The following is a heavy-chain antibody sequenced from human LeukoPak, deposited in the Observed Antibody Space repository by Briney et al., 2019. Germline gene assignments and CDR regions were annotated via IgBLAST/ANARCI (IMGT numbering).Heavy chain of an antibody. CDR2: IYYSGST. V-gene: IGHV4-30-4*08. CDR1: GGSISSGDYY. D-gene: IGHD2-15*01. CDR3: AREIIVVVVAAQTVYNWFDP. J-gene: IGHJ5*02. Sequence: SETLSLTXTVSGGSISSGDYYWSWIRQPPGKGLEWIGYIYYSGSTYYNPSLKSRVTISVDTSKNQFSLKLSSVTDADTAVYYCAREIIVVVVAAQTVYNWFDPWGQGTLVTVSS.